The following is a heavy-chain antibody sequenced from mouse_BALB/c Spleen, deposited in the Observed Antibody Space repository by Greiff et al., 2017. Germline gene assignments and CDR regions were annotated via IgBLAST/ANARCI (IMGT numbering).Heavy chain of an antibody. Sequence: VKLMESGTVLARPGASVKISCKASGYAFSSYWMNWVKQRPGQGLEWIGQIYPGDGDTNYNGKFKGKATLTADKSSSTAYMQLSSLTSEDSAVYFCARKGAYFDYWGQGTTLTVSS. CDR1: GYAFSSYW. CDR3: ARKGAYFDY. CDR2: IYPGDGDT. V-gene: IGHV1-80*01. J-gene: IGHJ2*01.